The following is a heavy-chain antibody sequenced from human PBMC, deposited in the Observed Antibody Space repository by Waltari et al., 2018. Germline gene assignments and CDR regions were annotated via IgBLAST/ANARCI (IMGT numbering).Heavy chain of an antibody. V-gene: IGHV4-30-4*08. J-gene: IGHJ6*02. D-gene: IGHD2-2*01. CDR1: GGSISSGDYY. Sequence: QVQLQESGPGLVKPSQTLSLTCTVSGGSISSGDYYWSCLRQPPGKGREWIGYIYYSGSTYYNPSLKSRVTISVDTSKNQFSLKLSSVTAADTAVYYCAREVEDIVVVPAATSGGMDVWGQGTTVTVSS. CDR2: IYYSGST. CDR3: AREVEDIVVVPAATSGGMDV.